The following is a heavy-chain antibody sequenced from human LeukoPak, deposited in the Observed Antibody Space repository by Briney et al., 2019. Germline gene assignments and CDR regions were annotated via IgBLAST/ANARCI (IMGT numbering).Heavy chain of an antibody. V-gene: IGHV4-30-4*01. Sequence: SETLSLTCTVSGGSISSGDYYWRWIRQPPGKGLEWIGYIYYSGSTYYNPSLKSRVTTSVDTSKNQFSLKLSSVTAADTAVYYCARTCGGDCSNFDYWGQGTLVTVSS. CDR1: GGSISSGDYY. J-gene: IGHJ4*02. D-gene: IGHD2-21*02. CDR3: ARTCGGDCSNFDY. CDR2: IYYSGST.